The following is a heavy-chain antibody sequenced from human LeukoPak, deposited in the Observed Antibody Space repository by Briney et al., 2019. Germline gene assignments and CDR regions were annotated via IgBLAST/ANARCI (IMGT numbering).Heavy chain of an antibody. D-gene: IGHD1-26*01. CDR1: GFTFRSYW. CDR2: IKSDGSKT. V-gene: IGHV3-74*01. Sequence: GGSLRLSCAASGFTFRSYWMHWVRQAPGKGLVWVSRIKSDGSKTSYADSVKGRFTISRDNAKNTLYLQMNSLRAEDTALYYCARDPHGGSGSDPHDAFDIRGQGTMVTVSS. J-gene: IGHJ3*02. CDR3: ARDPHGGSGSDPHDAFDI.